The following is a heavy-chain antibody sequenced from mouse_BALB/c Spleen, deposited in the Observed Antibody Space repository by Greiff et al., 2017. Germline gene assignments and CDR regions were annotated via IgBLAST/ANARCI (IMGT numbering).Heavy chain of an antibody. CDR3: ARARYGNYVAY. CDR2: ISSGSSTI. J-gene: IGHJ3*01. V-gene: IGHV5-17*02. Sequence: DVKLQESGGGLVQPGGSRKLSCAASGFTFSSFGMHWVRQAPEKGLEWVAYISSGSSTIYYADTVKGRFTISRDNPKNTLFLQMTSLRSEDTAMYYCARARYGNYVAYWGQGTLVTVSA. D-gene: IGHD2-10*02. CDR1: GFTFSSFG.